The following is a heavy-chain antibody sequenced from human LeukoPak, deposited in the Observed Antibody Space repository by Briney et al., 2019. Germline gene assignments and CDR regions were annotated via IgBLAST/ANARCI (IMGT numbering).Heavy chain of an antibody. V-gene: IGHV1-2*02. CDR2: INPNSGGT. Sequence: ASVKVSCMASGYTFTGYYIHWVRQAPGQGLEWMGWINPNSGGTDYAQKFQGRVTMTRDTSISTAYMELSRLSSDDTAVYYCARAQYFDWLSVYWGQGTLVTVSS. CDR1: GYTFTGYY. CDR3: ARAQYFDWLSVY. D-gene: IGHD3-9*01. J-gene: IGHJ4*02.